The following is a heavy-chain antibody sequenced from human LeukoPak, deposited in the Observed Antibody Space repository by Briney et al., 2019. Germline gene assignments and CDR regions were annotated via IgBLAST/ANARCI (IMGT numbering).Heavy chain of an antibody. Sequence: SCKASGGTFSSYAMHWVRQAPGKGLEWVAVVLYDGSNKYYADSVKGRFTISRDNSKNTLYLQMNSLRAEDTAVYYCARGPSRSGRFDYWGQGTLVTVSS. D-gene: IGHD6-25*01. CDR1: GGTFSSYA. V-gene: IGHV3-30*04. CDR3: ARGPSRSGRFDY. J-gene: IGHJ4*02. CDR2: VLYDGSNK.